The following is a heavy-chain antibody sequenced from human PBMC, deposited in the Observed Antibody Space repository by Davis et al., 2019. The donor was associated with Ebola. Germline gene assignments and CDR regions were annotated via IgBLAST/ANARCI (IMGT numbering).Heavy chain of an antibody. CDR3: ARDPGGLLPAPLPFDY. CDR1: GYTFTSYG. Sequence: ASVKVSCKASGYTFTSYGISWVRQAPGQGLEWMGWISAYNGNTNYAQKLQGRVTMTTDTSTSTAYMELRSLRSDDTAVYYCARDPGGLLPAPLPFDYWGQGTLVTVSS. D-gene: IGHD3-10*01. V-gene: IGHV1-18*01. J-gene: IGHJ4*02. CDR2: ISAYNGNT.